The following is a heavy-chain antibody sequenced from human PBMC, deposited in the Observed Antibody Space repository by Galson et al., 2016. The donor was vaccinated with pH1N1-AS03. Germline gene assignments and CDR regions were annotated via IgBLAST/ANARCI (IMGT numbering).Heavy chain of an antibody. CDR3: ARDPSQSYYGRHYMDV. CDR1: GGSISSHY. Sequence: ETLSLTCTVSGGSISSHYWSWLRRPPGKGLEWLGYIYYSVTTNYNPSLKSRVTISVDTSKNQFSLKLTSVTAADTAVYYCARDPSQSYYGRHYMDVWGKGTTVTVSS. D-gene: IGHD3-10*01. J-gene: IGHJ6*03. CDR2: IYYSVTT. V-gene: IGHV4-59*11.